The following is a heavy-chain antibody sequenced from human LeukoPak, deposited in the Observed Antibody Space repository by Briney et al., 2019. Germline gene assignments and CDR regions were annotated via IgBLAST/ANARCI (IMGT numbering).Heavy chain of an antibody. Sequence: PSETLSLTCTVSGGSISSYYWSWIRQPPGKGLEWIGYIYYSGSTNYNPSLRSRVTISVDTSKNQFSLELTSVTAADTAVYYCARGSSGWYSHLGYWGQGTLVTVSS. J-gene: IGHJ4*02. V-gene: IGHV4-59*01. CDR3: ARGSSGWYSHLGY. CDR2: IYYSGST. CDR1: GGSISSYY. D-gene: IGHD6-19*01.